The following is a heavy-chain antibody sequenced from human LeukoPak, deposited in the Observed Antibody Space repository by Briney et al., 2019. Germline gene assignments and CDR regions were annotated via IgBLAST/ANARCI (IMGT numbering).Heavy chain of an antibody. CDR2: INSYNGHA. J-gene: IGHJ4*02. Sequence: GASVKVSCKGSGYTFSSFGLSWVRQAPGQGLEWMGWINSYNGHANYAQKFQGRVTMTTDTSTSTAYMELRSLTSDDTAVYYCARGRGRGTTYYSFAYWGQGTLVTVSS. CDR3: ARGRGRGTTYYSFAY. D-gene: IGHD2/OR15-2a*01. V-gene: IGHV1-18*01. CDR1: GYTFSSFG.